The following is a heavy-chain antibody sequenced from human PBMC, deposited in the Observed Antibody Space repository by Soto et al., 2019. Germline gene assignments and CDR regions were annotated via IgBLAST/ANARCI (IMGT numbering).Heavy chain of an antibody. D-gene: IGHD3-16*01. CDR1: GFSFSKAW. Sequence: EVQLVESGGGLVKPGGSLKLSCAASGFSFSKAWMSWVRQAPGKGLERVGRIKNKTDFETTNYATTVKGRFTISRDDSHKTLYLQMNSLKTEDTGLYYCTTDPWGTYDYDTSVSPIFGYFDLWGRGTLVTVSS. V-gene: IGHV3-15*01. CDR2: IKNKTDFETT. J-gene: IGHJ2*01. CDR3: TTDPWGTYDYDTSVSPIFGYFDL.